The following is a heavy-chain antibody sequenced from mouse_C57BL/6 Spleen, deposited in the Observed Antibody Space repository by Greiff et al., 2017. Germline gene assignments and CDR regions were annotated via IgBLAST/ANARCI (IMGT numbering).Heavy chain of an antibody. CDR1: GYTFTSYW. D-gene: IGHD2-1*01. V-gene: IGHV1-50*01. CDR3: ARSTIYYGNYPDY. J-gene: IGHJ2*01. CDR2: IDPSDSYT. Sequence: VQLQESGAELVKPGASVKLSCKASGYTFTSYWMQWVKQRPGQGLEWIGEIDPSDSYTNYNQKFKGKATLTVDTSSSTAYMQLSSLTSEDSAVYYCARSTIYYGNYPDYWGQGTTLTVSS.